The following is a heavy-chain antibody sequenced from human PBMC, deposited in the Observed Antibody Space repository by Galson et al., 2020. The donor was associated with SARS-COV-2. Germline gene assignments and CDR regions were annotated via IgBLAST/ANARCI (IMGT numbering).Heavy chain of an antibody. D-gene: IGHD6-13*01. CDR2: ISGSGGSP. CDR3: AKDLGRSTSSSWWLEYNWFDP. CDR1: GFTFSSYA. V-gene: IGHV3-23*01. Sequence: GGSLRLSCAASGFTFSSYAMSWVRQAPGKGLEWVSAISGSGGSPYYADSVKGRFTISRDNSKNTLYLQMNSLRAEDTAVYYCAKDLGRSTSSSWWLEYNWFDPWGQGTLVTVSS. J-gene: IGHJ5*02.